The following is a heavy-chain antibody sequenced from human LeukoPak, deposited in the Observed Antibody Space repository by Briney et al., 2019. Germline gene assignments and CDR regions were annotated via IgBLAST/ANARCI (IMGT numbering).Heavy chain of an antibody. D-gene: IGHD3-22*01. CDR1: GDSISSSSYY. CDR2: IYYTGST. J-gene: IGHJ4*02. V-gene: IGHV4-39*01. CDR3: ARRYYYDSGGTYYFDY. Sequence: SETLSLTCTVSGDSISSSSYYWGWIRQPPGKGLEWIGSIYYTGSTYYNPSLKSRVTISVDMSQNQFSLKLSSVTAADMAVYYCARRYYYDSGGTYYFDYWGRGTLVTVSS.